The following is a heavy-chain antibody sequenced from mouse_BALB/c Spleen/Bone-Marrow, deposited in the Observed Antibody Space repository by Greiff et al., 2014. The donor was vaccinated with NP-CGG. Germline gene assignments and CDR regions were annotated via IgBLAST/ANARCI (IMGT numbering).Heavy chain of an antibody. J-gene: IGHJ2*01. Sequence: QVQLQQSGAELAKPGASVKMSCKASGYTFTSYWMHWVKQRPGQGLEWIGYINPSTGYTEYNQKFKDKATLTADKSYSTAYMQLSSLTSEDSAVYYCATGYYFDYWGQGTTLTVSS. D-gene: IGHD4-1*01. CDR3: ATGYYFDY. V-gene: IGHV1-7*01. CDR1: GYTFTSYW. CDR2: INPSTGYT.